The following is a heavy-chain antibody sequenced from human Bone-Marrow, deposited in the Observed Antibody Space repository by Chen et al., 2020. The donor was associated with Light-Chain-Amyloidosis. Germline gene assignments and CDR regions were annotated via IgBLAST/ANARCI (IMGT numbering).Heavy chain of an antibody. CDR3: AKDISYDDILPGYPADAFDI. J-gene: IGHJ3*02. CDR2: VSGSGGSR. D-gene: IGHD3-9*01. CDR1: GFAFSSYA. V-gene: IGHV3-23*04. Sequence: EVQLVESGGGLVQPGGSLRLSCAASGFAFSSYAMSWVRQAPGKGLEWVSTVSGSGGSRDYGDSVKGRLTISRDKSKNALFLQMNSLRAEDTAVYYCAKDISYDDILPGYPADAFDIWGQGTMVTVSS.